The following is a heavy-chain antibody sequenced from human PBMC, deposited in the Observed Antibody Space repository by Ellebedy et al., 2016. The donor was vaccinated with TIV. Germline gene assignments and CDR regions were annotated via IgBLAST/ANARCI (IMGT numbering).Heavy chain of an antibody. Sequence: GESLKISCAASGFTFSSYAMHWVRQAPGKGLEWVAVISYDGSNKYYADSVKGRFTISRDNSKNTLYLQMNSLRAEDTAVYYCAKVVSGKGGAPDYWGQGTLVTVSS. D-gene: IGHD3-16*01. CDR2: ISYDGSNK. V-gene: IGHV3-30-3*01. CDR1: GFTFSSYA. J-gene: IGHJ4*02. CDR3: AKVVSGKGGAPDY.